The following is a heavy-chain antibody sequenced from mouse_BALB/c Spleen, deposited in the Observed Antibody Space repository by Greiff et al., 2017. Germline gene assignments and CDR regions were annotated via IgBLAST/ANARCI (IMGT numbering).Heavy chain of an antibody. CDR3: ARHGYDEYFDY. D-gene: IGHD2-2*01. J-gene: IGHJ2*01. V-gene: IGHV5-6*01. Sequence: DVQLVESGGDLVKPGGSLKLSCAASGFTFSSYGMSWVRQTPDKRLEWVATISSGGSYTYYPDSVKGRFTISRDNAKNTLYLQMSSLKSEDTAMYYCARHGYDEYFDYWGQGTTLTVSS. CDR1: GFTFSSYG. CDR2: ISSGGSYT.